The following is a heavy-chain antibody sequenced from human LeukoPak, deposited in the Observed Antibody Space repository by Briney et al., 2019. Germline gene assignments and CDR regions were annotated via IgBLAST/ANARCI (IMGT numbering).Heavy chain of an antibody. CDR3: ARDHISGYELYYFDY. CDR1: GFTFSSYA. CDR2: ISYEGSNK. V-gene: IGHV3-30*04. D-gene: IGHD5-12*01. Sequence: QPGRSLRLSCAASGFTFSSYAMHWVRQAPGKGLEWVAVISYEGSNKYYADSVKGRFTISRDNSKNTLYLQMNSLRAEDTAVYYCARDHISGYELYYFDYWGQGTLVTVSS. J-gene: IGHJ4*02.